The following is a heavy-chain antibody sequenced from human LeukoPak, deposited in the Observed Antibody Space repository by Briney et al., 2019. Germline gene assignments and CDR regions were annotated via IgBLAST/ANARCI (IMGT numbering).Heavy chain of an antibody. D-gene: IGHD4-17*01. CDR3: ARALSTVTTYFDS. CDR1: GGSLSGYY. J-gene: IGHJ4*02. CDR2: INPTRST. Sequence: SETLSLTCAVDGGSLSGYYWSWIRQPPGKGLEWIGEINPTRSTNYNPSLKSRVTISADTSKSQFSLELSSVTAADTAVFYCARALSTVTTYFDSWGQGTLVTVSS. V-gene: IGHV4-34*01.